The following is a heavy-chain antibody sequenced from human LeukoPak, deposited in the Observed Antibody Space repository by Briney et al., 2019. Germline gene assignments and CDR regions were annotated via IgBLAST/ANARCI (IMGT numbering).Heavy chain of an antibody. CDR3: TTWSRPGGYFRGWYLDL. CDR2: IIPIFGTA. CDR1: GGTFSSYA. D-gene: IGHD3-22*01. Sequence: GASVKVSCKASGGTFSSYAISWVRQAPGQGLEWMGGIIPIFGTANYAQKFQGRVTMTEDTSTDTAYMELNSLRSEDTAMYYCTTWSRPGGYFRGWYLDLWGRGTLVTVSS. V-gene: IGHV1-69*06. J-gene: IGHJ2*01.